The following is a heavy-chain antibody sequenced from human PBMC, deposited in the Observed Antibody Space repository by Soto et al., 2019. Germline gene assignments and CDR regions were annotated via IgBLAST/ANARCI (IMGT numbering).Heavy chain of an antibody. Sequence: EVQLVESGGGLIQPGGSLRLSCAASGFTVSSNYMSWVRQAPGKGLEWVSVIYSDGSTFYADSVKGRFTISRDNSKNTLYPQMNSLRAEDTAVYYCARVGYAVTTGGAFDIWGQGTMVTVSS. CDR2: IYSDGST. CDR1: GFTVSSNY. CDR3: ARVGYAVTTGGAFDI. V-gene: IGHV3-53*01. D-gene: IGHD4-17*01. J-gene: IGHJ3*02.